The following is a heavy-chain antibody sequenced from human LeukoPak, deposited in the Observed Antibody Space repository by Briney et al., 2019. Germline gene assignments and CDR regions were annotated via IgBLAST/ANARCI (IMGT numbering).Heavy chain of an antibody. CDR2: ISGSGGST. V-gene: IGHV3-23*01. D-gene: IGHD3-3*01. CDR1: GFTFSSYA. Sequence: GGSLRLSCAASGFTFSSYAMSWVRQAPGKGLEWVSAISGSGGSTYYADSVKGRFTISRDNAKNSLYLQMNSLRAEDTAVYYCARVPRTIFGVVIHFDYWGQGTLVTVSS. J-gene: IGHJ4*02. CDR3: ARVPRTIFGVVIHFDY.